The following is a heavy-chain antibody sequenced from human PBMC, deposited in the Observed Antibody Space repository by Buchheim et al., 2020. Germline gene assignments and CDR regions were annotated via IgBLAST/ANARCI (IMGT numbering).Heavy chain of an antibody. V-gene: IGHV2-5*02. D-gene: IGHD6-13*01. Sequence: QITLKESGPTLVKPTQTLTLTCTFSGFSLSTSGVGVGWIRQPPGKALEWLALIYWDDDKRYSPSLKSRLTITKDTSKNKVFLTMTNMDPVDTATYYCAHRQDPDSSPGVGFDPWGQGTL. J-gene: IGHJ5*02. CDR1: GFSLSTSGVG. CDR3: AHRQDPDSSPGVGFDP. CDR2: IYWDDDK.